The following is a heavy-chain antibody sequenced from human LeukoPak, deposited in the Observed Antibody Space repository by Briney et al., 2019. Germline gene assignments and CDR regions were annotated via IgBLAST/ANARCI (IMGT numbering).Heavy chain of an antibody. Sequence: SETLSLTCAVYGGSFSGYYWSWIRQPPGKGLECIGKINHSRSTNYNPSLKSRVTISVDTSKNQFSRKLSSVTAADTAVYYCAREARATTTYYFDYWGQGTLVTVSS. CDR2: INHSRST. V-gene: IGHV4-34*01. CDR1: GGSFSGYY. J-gene: IGHJ4*02. D-gene: IGHD1-26*01. CDR3: AREARATTTYYFDY.